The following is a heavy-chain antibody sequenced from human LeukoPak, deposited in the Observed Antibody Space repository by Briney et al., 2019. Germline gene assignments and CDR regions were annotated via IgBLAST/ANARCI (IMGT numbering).Heavy chain of an antibody. CDR1: GFTFSDYY. V-gene: IGHV3-11*06. CDR2: ISSSGSYT. J-gene: IGHJ4*02. CDR3: ARSEEGGWLQPTVVY. Sequence: GGSLRLSCAASGFTFSDYYMSWIRQAPGKGLEWISYISSSGSYTIYADSVKGRFTISRDNAKNSLYLQMNSLRAEDTAVYYCARSEEGGWLQPTVVYWGQGTLVTVSS. D-gene: IGHD5-24*01.